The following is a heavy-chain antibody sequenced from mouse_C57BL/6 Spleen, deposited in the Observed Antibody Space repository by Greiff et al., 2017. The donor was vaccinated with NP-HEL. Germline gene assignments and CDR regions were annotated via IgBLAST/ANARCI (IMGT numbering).Heavy chain of an antibody. CDR3: TRGIYYYGSSYDY. V-gene: IGHV6-6*01. CDR1: GFTFSDAW. CDR2: IRNKANNHAT. D-gene: IGHD1-1*01. J-gene: IGHJ2*01. Sequence: EVKLQESGGGLVQPGGSMKLSCAASGFTFSDAWMDWVRQSPEKGLEWVAEIRNKANNHATYYAESVKGRFTISRDDSKSSVYLQMNSLRAEDTGIYYCTRGIYYYGSSYDYWGQGTTLTVSS.